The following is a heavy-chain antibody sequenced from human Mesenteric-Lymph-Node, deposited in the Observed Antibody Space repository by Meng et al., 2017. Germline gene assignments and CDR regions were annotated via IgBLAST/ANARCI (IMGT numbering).Heavy chain of an antibody. V-gene: IGHV1-18*04. CDR3: ARDLLLEGSGTYHDYVYYGMDV. Sequence: ASVKVSCKASGYSFTSYGIAWVRQAPGQGLEWMGWISTYNGNTNYAQSFQGRVTMTRDTSISTAYMELSRLRSDDTAVYYCARDLLLEGSGTYHDYVYYGMDVWGQGTTVTVSS. CDR1: GYSFTSYG. CDR2: ISTYNGNT. J-gene: IGHJ6*02. D-gene: IGHD3-10*01.